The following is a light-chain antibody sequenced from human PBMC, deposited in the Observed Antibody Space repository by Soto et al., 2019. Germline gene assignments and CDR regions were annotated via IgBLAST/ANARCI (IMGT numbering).Light chain of an antibody. CDR3: QQYNNWPRT. J-gene: IGKJ1*01. Sequence: EIVKTPSPGTLSVSPGERATHSCRASQSVSSNLAWYQQKPGQAPRLLIYGASTRATGFPDWFSGSGSGTEFTLTISSLQSEDFAVYYCQQYNNWPRTFGQGTKVDIK. CDR1: QSVSSN. CDR2: GAS. V-gene: IGKV3-15*01.